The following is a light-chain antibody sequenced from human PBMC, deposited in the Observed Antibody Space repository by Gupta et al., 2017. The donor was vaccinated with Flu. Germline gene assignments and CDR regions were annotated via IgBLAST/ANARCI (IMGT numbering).Light chain of an antibody. J-gene: IGKJ2*01. Sequence: PATLSLSPGERATVSCRASQSASSFLAWYQQKTGQPPRLLIYESSHRAPGIPARFSGSGYGTDFALTISGLEPEDFAVYYCRQRNTWPYTFVQGTRL. V-gene: IGKV3-11*01. CDR2: ESS. CDR1: QSASSF. CDR3: RQRNTWPYT.